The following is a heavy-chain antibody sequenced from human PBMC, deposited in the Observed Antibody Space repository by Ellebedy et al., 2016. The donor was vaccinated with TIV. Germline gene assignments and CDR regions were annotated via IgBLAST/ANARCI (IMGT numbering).Heavy chain of an antibody. D-gene: IGHD1-7*01. Sequence: GESLKISXAASGFTFSNYAMSWVRQAPGKGLEWVSAISGSGDRTDYADSVKGRFTISRDNSKDTLYLQMNSLRAEDTAVYYCARRGRGTVGFDNWGQGTLVTVSS. J-gene: IGHJ4*02. CDR1: GFTFSNYA. CDR3: ARRGRGTVGFDN. CDR2: ISGSGDRT. V-gene: IGHV3-23*01.